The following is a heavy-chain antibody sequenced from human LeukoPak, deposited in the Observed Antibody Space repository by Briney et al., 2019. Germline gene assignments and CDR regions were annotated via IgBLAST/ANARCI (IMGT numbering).Heavy chain of an antibody. CDR1: GFTFSSYA. V-gene: IGHV3-23*01. D-gene: IGHD6-19*01. Sequence: GGSLRLSCAASGFTFSSYAMSWVRQAPGKGLEWVSAISGSGGSTYYADSVKGRFTISRDNSKNTLYLQMNSLRAEDTAVYYCAKRGTSSGWYPYYFDYWGQGTLVTVSS. J-gene: IGHJ4*02. CDR3: AKRGTSSGWYPYYFDY. CDR2: ISGSGGST.